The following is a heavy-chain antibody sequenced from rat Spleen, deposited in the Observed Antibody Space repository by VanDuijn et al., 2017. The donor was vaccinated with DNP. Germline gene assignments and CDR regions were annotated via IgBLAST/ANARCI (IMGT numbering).Heavy chain of an antibody. CDR2: ISYDGLRT. Sequence: VQLVESGGGLVQPGRSLKLSCPASGFTLSDYAMAWARKAPGKGLEWVATISYDGLRTYYRDSVKGRFTISRDDTKGTLYLQMDSLRSDDTATYYCARDNYGTSGALDPWGQGTSVTVSS. CDR1: GFTLSDYA. J-gene: IGHJ4*01. CDR3: ARDNYGTSGALDP. D-gene: IGHD1-11*01. V-gene: IGHV5-17*01.